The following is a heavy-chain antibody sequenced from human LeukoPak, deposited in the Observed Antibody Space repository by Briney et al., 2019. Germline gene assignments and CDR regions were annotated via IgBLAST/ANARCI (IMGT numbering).Heavy chain of an antibody. CDR3: AGERRDGYYFDY. CDR1: GFTVSSNY. CDR2: IYSGGST. D-gene: IGHD5-24*01. V-gene: IGHV3-66*01. J-gene: IGHJ4*02. Sequence: GGSLRLSCAASGFTVSSNYMNWVRQAPGKGLEWVSVIYSGGSTYYADSVKGRFTISRDNSKNTLYLQMNSLRAEDTAVYYCAGERRDGYYFDYWGQGTLVTVSS.